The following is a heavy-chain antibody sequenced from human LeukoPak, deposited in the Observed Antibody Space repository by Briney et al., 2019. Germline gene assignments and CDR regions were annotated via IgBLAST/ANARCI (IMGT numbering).Heavy chain of an antibody. CDR1: GFTFSDYY. Sequence: PGESLRLSCAASGFTFSDYYMSWIRQAPGKGLEWVSYISSSSSYTNYADSVKGRFTISRDNAKNSLYLQMNSLRAEDTAVYYCARKGARIAAAGTGWDYYYYYGMDVWGQGTTVTVSS. D-gene: IGHD6-13*01. CDR2: ISSSSSYT. CDR3: ARKGARIAAAGTGWDYYYYYGMDV. J-gene: IGHJ6*02. V-gene: IGHV3-11*06.